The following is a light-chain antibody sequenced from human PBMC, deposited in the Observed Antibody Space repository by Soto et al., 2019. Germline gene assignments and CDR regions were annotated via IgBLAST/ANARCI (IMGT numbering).Light chain of an antibody. Sequence: IVLTQAPGTLSLSPGETATLSCRSSQIIKTFYFGWYQQKPGQSPRLLIYGVYSRATGTPDRFSGSGSGTDFTVTISRLEPEDSAVYYCQFYGSSLITFGQGTRLEIK. CDR3: QFYGSSLIT. J-gene: IGKJ5*01. CDR2: GVY. CDR1: QIIKTFY. V-gene: IGKV3-20*01.